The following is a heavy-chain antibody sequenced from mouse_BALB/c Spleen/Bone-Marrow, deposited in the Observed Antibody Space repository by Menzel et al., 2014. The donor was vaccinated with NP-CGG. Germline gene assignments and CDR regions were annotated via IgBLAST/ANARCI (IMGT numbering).Heavy chain of an antibody. V-gene: IGHV1-9*01. CDR1: GYTFSSYW. D-gene: IGHD1-1*01. CDR2: ILPGSGST. J-gene: IGHJ4*01. CDR3: AREDIATVVKMDY. Sequence: QVQLKESGAELMKPGASVKISCKATGYTFSSYWIEWVKQRPGHGLEWIGEILPGSGSTNYNEKFKGKATFTADTSSNTAYMQLSSLTSEDSAVYYCAREDIATVVKMDYWGQGTSVTVSS.